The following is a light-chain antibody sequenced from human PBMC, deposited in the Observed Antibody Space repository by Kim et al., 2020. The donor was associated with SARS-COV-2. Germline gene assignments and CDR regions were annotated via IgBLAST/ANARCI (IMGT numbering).Light chain of an antibody. V-gene: IGLV3-19*01. Sequence: SSELTQDPAVSVALGQTVRITCQGDSLRSYYASWYQQKPGQAPVLVIYGRNNRPSGIPDRFSGSTSGNTASLTITGAQAEDEADYYCKSRDSSGNVVFGGWTKLTVL. CDR1: SLRSYY. J-gene: IGLJ2*01. CDR3: KSRDSSGNVV. CDR2: GRN.